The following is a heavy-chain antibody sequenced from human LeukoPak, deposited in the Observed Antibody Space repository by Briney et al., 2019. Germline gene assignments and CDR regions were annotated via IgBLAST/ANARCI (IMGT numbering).Heavy chain of an antibody. CDR1: GYTFSSYY. V-gene: IGHV1-46*01. Sequence: ASVKVSCKASGYTFSSYYMHWVRQAPGQGLEWMGIINPGGGTTTYAQKFQGRVTMTRDMSTSTVYMELSSLRSEETAVYYCARRGSGYYSWAFDYWGQGTLVTVSS. CDR3: ARRGSGYYSWAFDY. CDR2: INPGGGTT. D-gene: IGHD3-9*01. J-gene: IGHJ4*02.